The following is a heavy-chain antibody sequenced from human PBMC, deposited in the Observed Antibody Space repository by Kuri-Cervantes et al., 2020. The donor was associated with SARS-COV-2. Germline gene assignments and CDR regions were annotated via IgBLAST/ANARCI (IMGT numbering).Heavy chain of an antibody. CDR2: IYYSGST. D-gene: IGHD1-26*01. V-gene: IGHV4-59*01. CDR1: GGPISSYY. Sequence: SETLSLTCTVSGGPISSYYWSWIRQPPGKGLEWIGCIYYSGSTNYNPSLKSRVTISVDTSKNQFSLKLSSVTAADTAVYYCARDGRGDGSSKTLDYWGQGTLVTVSS. CDR3: ARDGRGDGSSKTLDY. J-gene: IGHJ4*02.